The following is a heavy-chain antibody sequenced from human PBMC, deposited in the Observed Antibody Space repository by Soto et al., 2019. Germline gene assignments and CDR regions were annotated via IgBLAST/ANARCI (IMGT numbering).Heavy chain of an antibody. J-gene: IGHJ4*02. D-gene: IGHD2-21*01. V-gene: IGHV3-23*01. CDR3: ARDQHRPFDY. CDR1: GFTFSNYP. Sequence: PGGSLRLSCAASGFTFSNYPMTWVRQAPGRGLEWVSAISTSGGSTYYADSVKGRFTISRDNSKNTLYLQMHSLRAEDTAVYYCARDQHRPFDYWGQGTLVTVSS. CDR2: ISTSGGST.